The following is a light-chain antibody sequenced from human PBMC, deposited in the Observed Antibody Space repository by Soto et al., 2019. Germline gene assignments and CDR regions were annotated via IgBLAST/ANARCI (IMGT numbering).Light chain of an antibody. CDR3: QQSYRTPYT. Sequence: DIQMTQSPSSLSASVGDRVTITCRASQSISSYLNWYQQKPGKAPKLLIYAASSLQSGVPSRFSGSGSGTDFTLTISSRQPEDFATYYWQQSYRTPYTFGQGTKLEIK. CDR1: QSISSY. CDR2: AAS. V-gene: IGKV1-39*01. J-gene: IGKJ2*01.